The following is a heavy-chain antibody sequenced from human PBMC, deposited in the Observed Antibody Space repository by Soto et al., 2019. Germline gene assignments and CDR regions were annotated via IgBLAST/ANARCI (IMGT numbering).Heavy chain of an antibody. D-gene: IGHD2-21*02. J-gene: IGHJ4*02. V-gene: IGHV1-69*06. CDR2: VIPIFGTA. CDR3: ARNEYVVGTSKSGGAVDY. Sequence: QVQLVQSGAEVKKPGSSVKVSCKASGGNFSSYAISWVRQAPGQGLEWMGGVIPIFGTANYAQKFQGRVTITADKSTSTAYMELSSLRSEDTGVYYCARNEYVVGTSKSGGAVDYWGQGTLVTVSS. CDR1: GGNFSSYA.